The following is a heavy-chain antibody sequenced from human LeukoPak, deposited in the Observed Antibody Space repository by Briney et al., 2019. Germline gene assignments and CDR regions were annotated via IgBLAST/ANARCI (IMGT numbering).Heavy chain of an antibody. CDR3: ARDHRGIYSPFDY. V-gene: IGHV3-7*01. CDR1: GFTFSSYW. D-gene: IGHD2-21*01. Sequence: GGSLRLSCAASGFTFSSYWMNWVRQAPGKGLEWVANIKQDGSEKYYVDSVKGRFIISRDNAKNSLYLQMNSLRAEDTAVYYCARDHRGIYSPFDYWGQGTLVTVSS. J-gene: IGHJ4*02. CDR2: IKQDGSEK.